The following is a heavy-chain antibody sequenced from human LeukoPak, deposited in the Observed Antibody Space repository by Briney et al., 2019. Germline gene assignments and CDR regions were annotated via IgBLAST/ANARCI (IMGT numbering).Heavy chain of an antibody. J-gene: IGHJ3*01. CDR2: IYYSGST. CDR1: GGSITSSY. V-gene: IGHV4-59*01. Sequence: SETLSDTCAVSGGSITSSYWSWMRQPPGKGLEWIAYIYYSGSTNYNPSLKSRVTISVDTSKNQFSLRLSSVTAADTAVYYCGRGDTSMRYGFDNWGQGTMVTVSS. CDR3: GRGDTSMRYGFDN. D-gene: IGHD3-10*01.